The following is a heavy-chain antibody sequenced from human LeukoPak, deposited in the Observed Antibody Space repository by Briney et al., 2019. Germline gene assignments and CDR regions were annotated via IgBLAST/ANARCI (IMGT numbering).Heavy chain of an antibody. J-gene: IGHJ5*02. CDR2: ISSSGTK. Sequence: PGGSLRLFCSASGFTVNSYNMNWVRQAPGKGLEWVSCISSSGTKYYADSVKGRFTTSRDNGKSSLFLEMNSLRDEDTAVYYCARGPSSSSWSRFDPWGQGTLVTVSS. CDR3: ARGPSSSSWSRFDP. CDR1: GFTVNSYN. D-gene: IGHD6-13*01. V-gene: IGHV3-48*02.